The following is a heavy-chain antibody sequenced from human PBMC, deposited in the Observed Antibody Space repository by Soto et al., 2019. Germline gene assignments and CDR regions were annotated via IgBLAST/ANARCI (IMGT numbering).Heavy chain of an antibody. CDR1: GGSISSGDYY. J-gene: IGHJ3*02. CDR2: IYYSGST. CDR3: ARSMIVGGGGAFDI. Sequence: QVQLQESGPGLVKPSQTLSLTCTVSGGSISSGDYYWSWIRQPPGKSLEWIGYIYYSGSTYYNPSPNSPFTIPGQTSKIHFSLKLGFVTAANTAVYYCARSMIVGGGGAFDIWGQGTMVTVSS. V-gene: IGHV4-30-4*01. D-gene: IGHD3-22*01.